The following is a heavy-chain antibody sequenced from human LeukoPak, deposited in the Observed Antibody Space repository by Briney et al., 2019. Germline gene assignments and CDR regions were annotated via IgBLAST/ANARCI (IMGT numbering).Heavy chain of an antibody. V-gene: IGHV1-46*01. CDR3: ARDYHGSGSLTTFDY. D-gene: IGHD3-10*01. Sequence: ASVKVSCKASGYTFTSYGISWVRQAPGQGLEWMGIINPRGDSTTSAQKFQGRVTLTRDTSTSTVYMELSSLRSEDTAVYYCARDYHGSGSLTTFDYWGQGTLVTVSS. CDR1: GYTFTSYG. CDR2: INPRGDST. J-gene: IGHJ4*02.